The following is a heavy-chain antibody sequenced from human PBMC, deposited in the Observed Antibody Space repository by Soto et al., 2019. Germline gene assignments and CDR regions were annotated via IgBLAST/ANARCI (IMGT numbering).Heavy chain of an antibody. V-gene: IGHV4-61*01. D-gene: IGHD2-21*01. Sequence: QVQLQESGPGLVKPSETLSLTCTVSGGSVSSGTYYWSWIRQPPGKGLVWVGYIYYSGSTNYNPSLKSRVTISLGTYKVQFSRKLITVTAGGTAVNYCARARGDGYNVVGYWGQGTLVTVSS. CDR1: GGSVSSGTYY. CDR2: IYYSGST. J-gene: IGHJ4*02. CDR3: ARARGDGYNVVGY.